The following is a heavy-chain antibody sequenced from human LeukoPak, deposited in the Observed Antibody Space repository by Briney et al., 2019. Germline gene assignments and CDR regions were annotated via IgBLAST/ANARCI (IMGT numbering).Heavy chain of an antibody. J-gene: IGHJ6*02. D-gene: IGHD4-17*01. V-gene: IGHV4-30-4*01. Sequence: LQTLSLTCTVSGGSLSSGDYYWSWIRQPPGKGLEGIGYIYYSGSTYYNPSLKSRVTISVDTSKNQFSLKLSSVTAADTAVYYCARDRALYGDYGHYYYGMDVWGQGTTVTVSS. CDR3: ARDRALYGDYGHYYYGMDV. CDR2: IYYSGST. CDR1: GGSLSSGDYY.